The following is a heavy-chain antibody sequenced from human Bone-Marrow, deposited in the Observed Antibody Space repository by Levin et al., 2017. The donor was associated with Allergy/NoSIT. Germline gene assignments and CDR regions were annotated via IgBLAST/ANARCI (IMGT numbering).Heavy chain of an antibody. D-gene: IGHD2-15*01. CDR3: TSGLGYCSGGSCYWGDY. J-gene: IGHJ4*02. CDR2: IRSKAYGGTT. Sequence: GESLKISCTASGFTFGDYAMSWFRQAPRKGLEWVGFIRSKAYGGTTEYAASVKGRFTISRDDSKSIAYLQMNSLKTEDTAVYYCTSGLGYCSGGSCYWGDYWGQGTLVTVSS. CDR1: GFTFGDYA. V-gene: IGHV3-49*03.